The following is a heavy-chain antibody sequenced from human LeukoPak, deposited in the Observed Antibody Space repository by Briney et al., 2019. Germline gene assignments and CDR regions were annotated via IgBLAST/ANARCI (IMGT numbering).Heavy chain of an antibody. CDR3: ARALRRYSYGYPSPDY. CDR1: GFNFDDYG. J-gene: IGHJ4*02. D-gene: IGHD5-18*01. Sequence: PGGSLRLSCAASGFNFDDYGMRWVRQAPGKGLEWVSGINWKGDGTGYADSVKGRFTISRDNAKRSLYLQMNSLRAEDTAFYYCARALRRYSYGYPSPDYWGKGTLVTVSS. V-gene: IGHV3-20*04. CDR2: INWKGDGT.